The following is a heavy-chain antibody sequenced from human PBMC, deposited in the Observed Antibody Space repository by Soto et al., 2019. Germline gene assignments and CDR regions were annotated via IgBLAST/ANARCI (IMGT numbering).Heavy chain of an antibody. V-gene: IGHV3-23*01. CDR1: GFTFSSYA. CDR2: ISGSGGST. D-gene: IGHD3-22*01. Sequence: PGGSLRLSCAGSGFTFSSYAMNWVRQAPGKGLEWVSAISGSGGSTYYADSVKGRFTISRDNSKNTLYLQMNSLRAEDTAVYYCAKGRRVTMIATVSRNYFDYWGQGTLVTVSS. CDR3: AKGRRVTMIATVSRNYFDY. J-gene: IGHJ4*02.